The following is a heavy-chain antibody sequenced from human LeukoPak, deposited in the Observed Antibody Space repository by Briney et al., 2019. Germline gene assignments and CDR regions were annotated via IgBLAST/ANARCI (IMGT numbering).Heavy chain of an antibody. Sequence: PGGSLRLSCAASGFXFSSYWIHWVRQAPGKGLVWVSHIKSDGSITTYADSVKGRFTISRDNAKNTLYLQMNSLRAEDTAVYYCARRSMVTSFDYWGQGTLVTVSS. V-gene: IGHV3-74*01. D-gene: IGHD5-18*01. CDR3: ARRSMVTSFDY. CDR2: IKSDGSIT. J-gene: IGHJ4*02. CDR1: GFXFSSYW.